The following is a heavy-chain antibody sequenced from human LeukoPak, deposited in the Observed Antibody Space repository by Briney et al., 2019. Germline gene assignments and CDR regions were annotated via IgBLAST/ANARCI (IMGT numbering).Heavy chain of an antibody. CDR1: GFTFSSYW. V-gene: IGHV3-7*01. CDR3: AAELRSGYFVGAFDI. CDR2: IKQDGSEK. Sequence: GGSLRLSCAASGFTFSSYWMSWVRQARGKGVEWVANIKQDGSEKYYVDSVKGRFTISRDNAKNSLYLQMNSLRAEDTAVYYCAAELRSGYFVGAFDIWGQGTMVTVSS. D-gene: IGHD3-3*01. J-gene: IGHJ3*02.